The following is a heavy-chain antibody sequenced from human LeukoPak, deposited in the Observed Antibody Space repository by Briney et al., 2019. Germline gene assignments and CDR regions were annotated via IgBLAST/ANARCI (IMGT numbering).Heavy chain of an antibody. J-gene: IGHJ4*02. CDR2: ISGSGGST. D-gene: IGHD3-3*01. CDR3: ATTSFTYYDFWSGYRTRYFDY. Sequence: PGGSLRLSCAASGFTFSSYAMSWVRQAPGKGLEWVSAISGSGGSTYYADSVKGRFTISRDNSKNTLYLQMDSLRAEDTAVYYCATTSFTYYDFWSGYRTRYFDYWGQGTLVTVSP. V-gene: IGHV3-23*01. CDR1: GFTFSSYA.